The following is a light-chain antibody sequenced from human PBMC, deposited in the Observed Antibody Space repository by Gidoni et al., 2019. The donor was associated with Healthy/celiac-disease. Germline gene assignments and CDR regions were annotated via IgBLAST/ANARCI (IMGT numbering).Light chain of an antibody. CDR3: QAWDSSIVV. J-gene: IGLJ2*01. CDR2: QDR. CDR1: KLGDKY. Sequence: SYELTPPLSVSVSPGQTASITCSGDKLGDKYACWYQQKPGQSPVLLIYQDRKRPSGIPERFSGSNSGNTATLTIRGTQAMDEADYYCQAWDSSIVVFGGGTKLTVL. V-gene: IGLV3-1*01.